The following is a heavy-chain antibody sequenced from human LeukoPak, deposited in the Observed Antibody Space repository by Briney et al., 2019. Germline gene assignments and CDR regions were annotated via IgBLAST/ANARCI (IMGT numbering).Heavy chain of an antibody. V-gene: IGHV4-39*07. D-gene: IGHD2-2*02. CDR3: ARYPLGYCSSTSCYTKFDP. CDR1: GGSTRSSSYY. CDR2: IYYTGNT. Sequence: SETLSLTCTVSGGSTRSSSYYWGWIRQPPGKGLEWIGSIYYTGNTNYNPSLKSRVTISVDTSKNQFSLKLSSVTAADTAVYYCARYPLGYCSSTSCYTKFDPWGQGTLVTVSS. J-gene: IGHJ5*02.